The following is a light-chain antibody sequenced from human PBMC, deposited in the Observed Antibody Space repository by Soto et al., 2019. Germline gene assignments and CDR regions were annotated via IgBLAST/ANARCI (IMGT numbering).Light chain of an antibody. CDR3: QQSYRTPIT. V-gene: IGKV1-39*01. CDR2: AAS. Sequence: DIQMTQSPSSLSASVGDRVTITCRASQSTSNFLNWYQQKPGKAPNLVIVAASSLQSGVPSRFRGSGSGTDFTLTINSLQPEDFATYYCQQSYRTPITFGQGTRLEIK. CDR1: QSTSNF. J-gene: IGKJ5*01.